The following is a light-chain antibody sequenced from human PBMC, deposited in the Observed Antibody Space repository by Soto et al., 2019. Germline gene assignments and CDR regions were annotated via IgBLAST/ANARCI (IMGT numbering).Light chain of an antibody. CDR2: GAT. CDR3: QQYDNSPGYT. V-gene: IGKV3-15*01. J-gene: IGKJ2*01. CDR1: QSVRSN. Sequence: EILMTQSPATLSVSPGERATLSCRASQSVRSNLAWYQQKPGQAPRLLIFGATTRATGMPARFSGSGSGTEFTLTISSLQSEDFAVYYCQQYDNSPGYTFGQGTKLEIK.